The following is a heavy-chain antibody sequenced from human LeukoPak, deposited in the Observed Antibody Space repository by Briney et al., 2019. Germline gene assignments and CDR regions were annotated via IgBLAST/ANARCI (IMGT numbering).Heavy chain of an antibody. Sequence: GRSLRLSCAASGFTFDDYAMRWVRQAPGKGLEWVSGISWNSGSIGYADSVKGRFTISRDNAKSSVYLQMNTLRAEDTAVYYCATSADSSGNDWGQGTLVTVSS. CDR2: ISWNSGSI. CDR3: ATSADSSGND. CDR1: GFTFDDYA. D-gene: IGHD3-22*01. V-gene: IGHV3-9*01. J-gene: IGHJ4*02.